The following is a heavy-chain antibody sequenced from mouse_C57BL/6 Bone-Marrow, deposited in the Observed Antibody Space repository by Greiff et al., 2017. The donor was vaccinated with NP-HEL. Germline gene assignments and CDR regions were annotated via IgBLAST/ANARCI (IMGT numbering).Heavy chain of an antibody. V-gene: IGHV14-4*01. CDR3: TTHGNSPAY. CDR2: IDPENGDT. J-gene: IGHJ3*01. D-gene: IGHD2-1*01. CDR1: GFNIKDDY. Sequence: VQLQQSGAELVRPGASVKLSCTASGFNIKDDYMHWVKQRPEQGLEWIGWIDPENGDTEYASKFQGKATITADTSSNTAYLQLSSLTSEDTAVYYCTTHGNSPAYGGQGTLVTVSA.